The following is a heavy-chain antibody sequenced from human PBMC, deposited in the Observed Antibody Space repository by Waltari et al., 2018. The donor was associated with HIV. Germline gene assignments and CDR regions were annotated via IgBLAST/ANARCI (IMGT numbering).Heavy chain of an antibody. CDR2: ISSTSFNI. CDR3: ARDTLNLYFGLDV. CDR1: GFTFSDYA. Sequence: EVQLEESGGGFVQPGGSLRLSCAASGFTFSDYAMNWVRQTPGKGLEWISYISSTSFNIKYADSVKGRFTISRDNTKNSLDLEMNNLRDGDTAVYYCARDTLNLYFGLDVWGRGTAVTVSS. J-gene: IGHJ6*02. V-gene: IGHV3-48*02.